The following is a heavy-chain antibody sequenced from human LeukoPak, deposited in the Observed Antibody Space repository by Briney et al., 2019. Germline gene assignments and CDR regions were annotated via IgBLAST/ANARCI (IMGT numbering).Heavy chain of an antibody. J-gene: IGHJ6*03. CDR2: IIPIFGIP. CDR3: GLSGNYYYYYMDV. CDR1: GGTFRTFA. V-gene: IGHV1-69*13. D-gene: IGHD6-25*01. Sequence: SVKVSCKASGGTFRTFAISWVRQAPGQGLEWMGGIIPIFGIPDSAQKFQGRLTITADESTTTAYMELSSLRSDDTAIYYCGLSGNYYYYYMDVWGKGTTVTIPS.